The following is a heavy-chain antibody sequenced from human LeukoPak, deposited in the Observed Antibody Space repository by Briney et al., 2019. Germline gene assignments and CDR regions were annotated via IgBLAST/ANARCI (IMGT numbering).Heavy chain of an antibody. Sequence: ASVKVSCKVSGYTLTELSMHWVRQAPGKGLEWMGGFDPEDGETIYAQKLQGRVTMTTDTSTSTAYMELRSLRSDDTAVYYCAREEYSYGYGVDYWGQGTLVTVSS. J-gene: IGHJ4*02. V-gene: IGHV1-24*01. D-gene: IGHD5-18*01. CDR2: FDPEDGET. CDR3: AREEYSYGYGVDY. CDR1: GYTLTELS.